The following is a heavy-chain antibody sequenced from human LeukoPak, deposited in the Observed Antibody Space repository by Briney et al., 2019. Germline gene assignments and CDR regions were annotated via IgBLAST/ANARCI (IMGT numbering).Heavy chain of an antibody. CDR1: GGTFTNYA. Sequence: ASVKVSCKASGGTFTNYAIGWVRQAPGQGLEWMGIINPSGGSTTYAQKFQGRVTITRDTSTSTAYMEVSSLRSEDTAVYYCARDRHGSGTYNYYGMDVWGQGTTVTVSS. D-gene: IGHD3-10*01. CDR3: ARDRHGSGTYNYYGMDV. CDR2: INPSGGST. J-gene: IGHJ6*02. V-gene: IGHV1-46*01.